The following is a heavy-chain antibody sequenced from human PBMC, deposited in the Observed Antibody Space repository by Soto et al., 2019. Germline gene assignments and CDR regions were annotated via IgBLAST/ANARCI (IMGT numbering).Heavy chain of an antibody. CDR1: GGSISSGGYY. CDR2: IYYSGST. CDR3: ARASSTRGYSYGYWFDP. Sequence: QVQLQESGPGLVKPSQTLSLTCTVSGGSISSGGYYWSWIRQHPGKGLEWIGYIYYSGSTYYNPSLKRRVTIPVDTSKNQFSLRLSSVTAADTAVYYCARASSTRGYSYGYWFDPWGQGTLVTVSS. D-gene: IGHD5-18*01. V-gene: IGHV4-31*03. J-gene: IGHJ5*02.